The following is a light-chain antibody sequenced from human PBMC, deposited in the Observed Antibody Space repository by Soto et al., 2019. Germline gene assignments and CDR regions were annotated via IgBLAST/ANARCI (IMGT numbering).Light chain of an antibody. V-gene: IGKV3-11*01. Sequence: EIVLTQSPYTLSSPPGERATLSCRASQSISSYLAWYRQRPCRAPRVRIYDASGMATGIPARFSGSGSGTDITLTISSLEPEDFAVYYCQQLTDWPPQWTFGQGTKVDIK. CDR2: DAS. CDR3: QQLTDWPPQWT. CDR1: QSISSY. J-gene: IGKJ1*01.